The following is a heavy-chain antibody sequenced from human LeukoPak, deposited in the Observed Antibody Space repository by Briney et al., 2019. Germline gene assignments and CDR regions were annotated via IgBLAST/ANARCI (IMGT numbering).Heavy chain of an antibody. Sequence: GRSLRLSCAVSGFTISSYAMFWVRPAPGKGLEWVSGISNSGGYTYYADSVKGRFTISRDISKNTLYLQMNSLRAEDTAVYYCAKEFKVQGFDYWGQGTLVTVSS. CDR1: GFTISSYA. CDR2: ISNSGGYT. J-gene: IGHJ4*02. CDR3: AKEFKVQGFDY. V-gene: IGHV3-23*01.